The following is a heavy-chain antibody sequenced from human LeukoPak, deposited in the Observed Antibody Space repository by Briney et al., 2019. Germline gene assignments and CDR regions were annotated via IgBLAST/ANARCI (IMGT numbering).Heavy chain of an antibody. CDR3: ARVDGDYQVGWFDP. V-gene: IGHV1-8*01. CDR2: MNPNSGNT. J-gene: IGHJ5*02. Sequence: ASVEVSCKTSGYTFTIYNINWVRQATGQGLEWMGWMNPNSGNTGYAQKFQGRVTFTRNTSISTAYMELSDLTSEDTAVYYCARVDGDYQVGWFDPWGQGTLVTVSS. D-gene: IGHD4-17*01. CDR1: GYTFTIYN.